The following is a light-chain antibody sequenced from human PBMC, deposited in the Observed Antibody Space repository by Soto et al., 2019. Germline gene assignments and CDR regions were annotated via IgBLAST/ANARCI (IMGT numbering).Light chain of an antibody. CDR2: RDN. Sequence: QSVLTQPPSASGTPGQRVAISCSGGSSDIGSNPVNWYLHLPGAAPKLLIYRDNQRPSGVRDRFSGTKYGTSASLTISGLQSVDEDDYFWSAWDDNIDGPVFGGRTQLTV. CDR1: SSDIGSNP. CDR3: SAWDDNIDGPV. V-gene: IGLV1-44*01. J-gene: IGLJ2*01.